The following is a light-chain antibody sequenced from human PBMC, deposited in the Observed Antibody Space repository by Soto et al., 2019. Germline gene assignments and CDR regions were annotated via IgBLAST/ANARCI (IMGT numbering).Light chain of an antibody. CDR2: DVN. V-gene: IGLV2-11*01. J-gene: IGLJ1*01. Sequence: QSALTQPHSVSGSPGQSVTVSCTGTSDDVGRYSRVSWYQQRPDKAPQLMIYDVNKRPSGVPDRFSGSRSGNTASLTISGLQAEDEADYYCCSYAGSYTYVFGTGTKLTVL. CDR1: SDDVGRYSR. CDR3: CSYAGSYTYV.